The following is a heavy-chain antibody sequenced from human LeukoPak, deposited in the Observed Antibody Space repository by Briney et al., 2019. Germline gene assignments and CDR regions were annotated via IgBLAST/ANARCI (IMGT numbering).Heavy chain of an antibody. CDR3: TTVDTMVRGVSPF. V-gene: IGHV3-15*01. J-gene: IGHJ4*02. CDR1: GFTFSNAR. CDR2: INSKTDGGTT. Sequence: GGSLRLSCAASGFTFSNARMSWVRQAPGKGLEWVGRINSKTDGGTTDYAAPVKGRFTISRDDSKNTLYLQMNSLKTEDTAVYYCTTVDTMVRGVSPFWGQGTLVTVSS. D-gene: IGHD3-10*01.